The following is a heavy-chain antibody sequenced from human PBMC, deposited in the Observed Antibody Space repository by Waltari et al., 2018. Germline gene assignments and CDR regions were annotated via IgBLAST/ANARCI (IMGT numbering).Heavy chain of an antibody. CDR1: GFTFSSYG. CDR3: AKPRNDYSNYGSVRPFDP. CDR2: IRYDGSNK. Sequence: QVQLVESGGGVVQPGGSLRLSCAASGFTFSSYGMHWVRQAPGKGLELVAFIRYDGSNKYYADAVKGRFTISRDNSKNTLYLQMNSLRAEDTAVYYCAKPRNDYSNYGSVRPFDPWGQGTLVTVSS. D-gene: IGHD4-4*01. J-gene: IGHJ5*02. V-gene: IGHV3-30*02.